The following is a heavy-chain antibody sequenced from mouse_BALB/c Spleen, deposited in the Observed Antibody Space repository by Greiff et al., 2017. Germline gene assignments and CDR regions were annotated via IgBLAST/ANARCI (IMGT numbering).Heavy chain of an antibody. CDR2: IWAGGST. J-gene: IGHJ4*01. V-gene: IGHV2-9*02. D-gene: IGHD2-4*01. Sequence: VQVVESGPGLVAPSQSLSITCTVSGFSLTSYGVHWVRQPPGKGLEWLGVIWAGGSTNYNSALMSRLSISKDNSKSQVFLKMNSLQTDDTAMYYCATYDYDGGYYAMDYWGQGTSVTVSS. CDR3: ATYDYDGGYYAMDY. CDR1: GFSLTSYG.